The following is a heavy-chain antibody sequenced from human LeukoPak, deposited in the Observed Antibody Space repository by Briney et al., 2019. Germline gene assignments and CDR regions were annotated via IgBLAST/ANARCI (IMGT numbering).Heavy chain of an antibody. D-gene: IGHD6-13*01. J-gene: IGHJ4*02. V-gene: IGHV3-21*01. CDR2: ISSSSNYI. CDR3: ARDEQLAFQD. CDR1: GFTFSIYT. Sequence: KPGGSLRLSCAASGFTFSIYTMNWVRQAPGKGLEWVSSISSSSNYIYYADSVKGRFTISRDNSKNTLFLQMNSLRPEDTAVYYCARDEQLAFQDWGQGTLVTVSS.